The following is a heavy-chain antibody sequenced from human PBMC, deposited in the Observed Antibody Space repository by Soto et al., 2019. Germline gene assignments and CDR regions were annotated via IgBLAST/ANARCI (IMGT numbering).Heavy chain of an antibody. Sequence: VQLVESGGGLIQPGGSLRLSCVVSGLTVSSTNYMSWVRQAPGKGLEWVSVIYPGGTTFYTDSVKGRFTISRDNSKNTLYLQMNSLRAEDTAVYYCHGYGYWGQGTLVTVSS. CDR2: IYPGGTT. CDR1: GLTVSSTNY. J-gene: IGHJ4*02. V-gene: IGHV3-53*01. CDR3: HGYGY. D-gene: IGHD5-12*01.